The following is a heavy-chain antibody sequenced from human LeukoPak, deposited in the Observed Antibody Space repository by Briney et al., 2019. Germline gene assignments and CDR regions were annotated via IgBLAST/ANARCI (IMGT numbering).Heavy chain of an antibody. CDR3: AKEYDSSGYLFYFDY. D-gene: IGHD3-22*01. CDR2: ISGSGGST. Sequence: GGSLRLSCAASGFTFSSYAMSWVRQAPGKGLEWVSAISGSGGSTYYADSVKGRFTISRDNSKNTLYLQMSSLRAEDTAVYYCAKEYDSSGYLFYFDYWGQGTLVTVSS. CDR1: GFTFSSYA. J-gene: IGHJ4*02. V-gene: IGHV3-23*01.